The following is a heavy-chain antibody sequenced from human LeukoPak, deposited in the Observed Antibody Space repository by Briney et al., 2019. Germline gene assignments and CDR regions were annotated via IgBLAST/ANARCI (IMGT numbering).Heavy chain of an antibody. CDR2: IRSKAYGGTT. J-gene: IGHJ3*02. CDR1: GFTFGDYA. Sequence: GRSLRLSCTASGFTFGDYAKSWVRQAPGKGLEWVGFIRSKAYGGTTEYAASVKGRFTISRDDSKSIAYLQMNSLKTEDTAVYYCARSRRYSSSSGTFAFDIWGQGTMVTVSS. D-gene: IGHD6-6*01. V-gene: IGHV3-49*04. CDR3: ARSRRYSSSSGTFAFDI.